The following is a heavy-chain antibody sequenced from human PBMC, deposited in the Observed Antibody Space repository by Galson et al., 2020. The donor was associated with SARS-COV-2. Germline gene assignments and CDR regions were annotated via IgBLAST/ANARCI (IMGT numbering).Heavy chain of an antibody. CDR1: GYTFTSYY. V-gene: IGHV1-46*01. CDR2: INPSGGST. CDR3: ARDLSTPSITIVGVVNCYYYYMDV. Sequence: ASVKVSCKASGYTFTSYYMHWVRQAPGQGLEWMGIINPSGGSTSYAQKFQGRVTMTRDTSTSTVYMELSSLRSEDTAVYYCARDLSTPSITIVGVVNCYYYYMDVWGKGTTVTVSS. D-gene: IGHD3-3*01. J-gene: IGHJ6*03.